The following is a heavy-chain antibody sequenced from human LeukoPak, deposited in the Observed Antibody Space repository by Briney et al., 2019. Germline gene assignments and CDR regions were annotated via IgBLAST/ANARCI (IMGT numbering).Heavy chain of an antibody. J-gene: IGHJ4*02. V-gene: IGHV3-23*01. D-gene: IGHD6-19*01. CDR1: GFTFSSYA. Sequence: GGSLRLSCAASGFTFSSYAMSWVRQAPGKGLEWVSAISGSGGSTYYADSVKGRFTISRDNSKNTLYLQMNSLRAEDTAVYYCAKVSSGWYLNIGGEYYFDYWGQGTLVTVSS. CDR2: ISGSGGST. CDR3: AKVSSGWYLNIGGEYYFDY.